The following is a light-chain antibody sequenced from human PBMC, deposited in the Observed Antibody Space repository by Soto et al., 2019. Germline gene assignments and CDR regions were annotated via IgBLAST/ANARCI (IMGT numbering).Light chain of an antibody. Sequence: EIVFTQSQGTLSLSPGERAPLSCRASQSVSSSYLAWYQQKPGQAPRLLIFGASNRATGVPDRFTGSASGTDFTLTISRLQPEDFALYFCQQYASSPVTFGGGTKVDIK. CDR2: GAS. CDR3: QQYASSPVT. V-gene: IGKV3-20*01. CDR1: QSVSSSY. J-gene: IGKJ4*01.